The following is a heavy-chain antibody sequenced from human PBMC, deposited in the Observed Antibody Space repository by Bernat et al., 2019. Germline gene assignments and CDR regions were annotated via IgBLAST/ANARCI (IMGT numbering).Heavy chain of an antibody. J-gene: IGHJ5*02. D-gene: IGHD3-16*02. Sequence: EVQLLESGGGLVQPGGSLRLSCAASGFTFSSYAMSWVRQAPGKGLEWVSAISGSGGSKYYADSVKGRFTISREKSKNTLYLQMNSLRAEDTAVYYCAKDGGRIWGSYRGNWFDPWGQGTLVTVSS. CDR1: GFTFSSYA. CDR3: AKDGGRIWGSYRGNWFDP. CDR2: ISGSGGSK. V-gene: IGHV3-23*01.